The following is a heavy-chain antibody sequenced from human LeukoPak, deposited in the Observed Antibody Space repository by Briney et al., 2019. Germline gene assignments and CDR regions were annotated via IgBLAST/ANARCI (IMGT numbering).Heavy chain of an antibody. Sequence: SVKVSCKASGGTFSSYAISWVRQAPGQGLEWMGGIIPIFGTANYAQKFQGRVTITADESTSTAYMELSSLRSEDTAVYYCAREGDYYDSSGYSAYYFDYWGQGTLVTVSS. J-gene: IGHJ4*02. CDR3: AREGDYYDSSGYSAYYFDY. V-gene: IGHV1-69*13. D-gene: IGHD3-22*01. CDR1: GGTFSSYA. CDR2: IIPIFGTA.